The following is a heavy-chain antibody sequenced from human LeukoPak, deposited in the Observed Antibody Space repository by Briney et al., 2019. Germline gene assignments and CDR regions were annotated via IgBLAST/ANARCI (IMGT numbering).Heavy chain of an antibody. J-gene: IGHJ2*01. CDR1: GYTFTSYG. CDR2: ISAYNGNT. V-gene: IGHV1-18*01. D-gene: IGHD3-22*01. Sequence: ASVKVSCKASGYTFTSYGISWVRQAPGQGLEWMGWISAYNGNTNYAQTLKGRVTMTTDTSTSTAYIELCSLRSDDTAVYYCASMRGDSSGYYYDYWYFDLWGRSTLVTVSS. CDR3: ASMRGDSSGYYYDYWYFDL.